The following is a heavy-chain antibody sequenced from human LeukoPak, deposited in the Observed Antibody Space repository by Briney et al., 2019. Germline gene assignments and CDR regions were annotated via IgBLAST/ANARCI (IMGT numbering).Heavy chain of an antibody. CDR1: GFTFSSYS. Sequence: GGSLRLSCAASGFTFSSYSMNWVRQAPGKGLEWVSSISSSSYIYYADSVKGRFTISRDNAKNSLYLQMNRLRAEETAVYYCARENYYDSSGYAAEGDWFDPWGQGTLVTVSS. CDR2: ISSSSYI. V-gene: IGHV3-21*01. J-gene: IGHJ5*02. CDR3: ARENYYDSSGYAAEGDWFDP. D-gene: IGHD3-22*01.